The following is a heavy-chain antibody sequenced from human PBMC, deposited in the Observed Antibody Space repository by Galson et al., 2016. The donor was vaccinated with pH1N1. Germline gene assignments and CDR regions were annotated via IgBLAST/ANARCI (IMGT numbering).Heavy chain of an antibody. CDR3: ARDESGYGDSFPDVFDI. Sequence: SLRLSCAASGFTFSSCGIYWVRQAPGKGLEWVGNILYNGNDKYYADSVKGRFNISGDSSMTTVHLQMISVTVEDTAVYFCARDESGYGDSFPDVFDIWGQGTMVTVSS. V-gene: IGHV3-30*12. J-gene: IGHJ3*02. D-gene: IGHD4-17*01. CDR1: GFTFSSCG. CDR2: ILYNGNDK.